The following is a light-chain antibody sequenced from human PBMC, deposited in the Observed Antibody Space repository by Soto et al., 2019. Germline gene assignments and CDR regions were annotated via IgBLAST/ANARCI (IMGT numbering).Light chain of an antibody. J-gene: IGLJ2*01. CDR3: AACYASLSGVL. Sequence: QSVLTQPPSASGTPGQRVTISCSGSSSNIGSNTVNWYQQLPGTTPTFLIYKNNQRPSGVPDRFSGSKAGASASLAISGLQSADEADYYCAACYASLSGVLFGGGTKLTVL. V-gene: IGLV1-44*01. CDR1: SSNIGSNT. CDR2: KNN.